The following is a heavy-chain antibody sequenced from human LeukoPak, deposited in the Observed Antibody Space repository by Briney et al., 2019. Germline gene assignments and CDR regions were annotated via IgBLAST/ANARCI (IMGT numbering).Heavy chain of an antibody. J-gene: IGHJ5*02. Sequence: ASVSVSCKASGSTFADTYIHWVRQSPGQRVEWRGWVNPYSGVTMSAENFPGPVTLPRDTSISSAFMDLSGLRSDDTAVYFCARDVGGGGDSSFFDPWGQGTLVTVSS. CDR3: ARDVGGGGDSSFFDP. CDR1: GSTFADTY. D-gene: IGHD2-21*02. V-gene: IGHV1-2*02. CDR2: VNPYSGVT.